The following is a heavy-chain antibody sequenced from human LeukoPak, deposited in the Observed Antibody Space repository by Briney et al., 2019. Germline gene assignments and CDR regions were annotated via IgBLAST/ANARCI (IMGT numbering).Heavy chain of an antibody. D-gene: IGHD3-22*01. Sequence: KPSETLSLTCTVSGGSISSDYWRWIRQPPGKGLEWSGYIYYSGITNYNRSLKSRVTISVDTSKNQFSLKLSSVTAADTAVYYCARLHYDSSGYYDFDYWGQGTLVTVSS. CDR1: GGSISSDY. CDR2: IYYSGIT. V-gene: IGHV4-59*08. CDR3: ARLHYDSSGYYDFDY. J-gene: IGHJ4*02.